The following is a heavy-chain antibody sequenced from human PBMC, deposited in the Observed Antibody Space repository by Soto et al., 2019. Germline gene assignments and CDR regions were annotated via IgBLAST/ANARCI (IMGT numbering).Heavy chain of an antibody. Sequence: AAVKVSCKATGYTFSAYTMNWVRQAPGQSLEWMGWINAGSGNTKYSQNFQGRVSITRDTSASTVYMELTGLTSEDTAVYYCARDTETLGPRANDALDIWGQGTMVTVSS. D-gene: IGHD3-3*02. CDR1: GYTFSAYT. CDR3: ARDTETLGPRANDALDI. CDR2: INAGSGNT. V-gene: IGHV1-3*01. J-gene: IGHJ3*02.